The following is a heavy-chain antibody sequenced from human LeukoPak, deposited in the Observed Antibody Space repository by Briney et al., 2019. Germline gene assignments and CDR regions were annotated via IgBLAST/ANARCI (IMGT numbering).Heavy chain of an antibody. CDR3: ARGLYYGGNQRAHDAFDI. CDR2: FNPASGGT. J-gene: IGHJ3*02. CDR1: GYIFTDYH. Sequence: ASVKVSCKASGYIFTDYHMHWVRQAPGQGLEWMGWFNPASGGTKYAQKFQGRVTMTRDTSINTAYMELSSLGLDDTAVYYCARGLYYGGNQRAHDAFDIWGQGTLVTVSS. D-gene: IGHD4-23*01. V-gene: IGHV1-2*02.